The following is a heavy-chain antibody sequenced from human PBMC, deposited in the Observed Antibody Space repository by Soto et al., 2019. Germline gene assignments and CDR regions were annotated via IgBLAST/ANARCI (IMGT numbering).Heavy chain of an antibody. Sequence: QVQLQESGPGLVKPSQTLSLTCTVSGGSISSGGYYWSWIRQHPGKGLEWIGYVDYSGSTYYNPSRKRRVTIPVDTSQKQFSLKLSSVTAADTAVYYCARVRRQLPPVGMVWFDPWGQGTLVTVSS. CDR3: ARVRRQLPPVGMVWFDP. J-gene: IGHJ5*02. D-gene: IGHD2-2*01. V-gene: IGHV4-31*03. CDR2: VDYSGST. CDR1: GGSISSGGYY.